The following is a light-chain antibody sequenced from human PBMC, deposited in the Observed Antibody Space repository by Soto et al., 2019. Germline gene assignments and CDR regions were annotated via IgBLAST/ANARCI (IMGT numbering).Light chain of an antibody. CDR3: CSYAGGSYV. V-gene: IGLV2-11*01. CDR1: SSDVGGYNY. CDR2: DVS. Sequence: QSVLTQPRSVSGSPGQSATISCTGTSSDVGGYNYVSWYQQHPGKAPKLMIYDVSKRPSGVPDRFSGSKSGNTASLTITGLQAEDEADYYCCSYAGGSYVFGTGTKVTVL. J-gene: IGLJ1*01.